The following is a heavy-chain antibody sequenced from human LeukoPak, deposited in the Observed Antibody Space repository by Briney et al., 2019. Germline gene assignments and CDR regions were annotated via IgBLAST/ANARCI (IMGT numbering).Heavy chain of an antibody. CDR2: INHSGST. V-gene: IGHV4-34*01. J-gene: IGHJ2*01. D-gene: IGHD3-10*01. CDR1: GESFSGYY. CDR3: ARGRVLLWFGELAHWYFDL. Sequence: PSETLSLTCAVYGESFSGYYWSWLRQPPGKGLEWLGEINHSGSTNYNPSLKSRVTISVDTSKNQFSLKLSSVTAADTAVYYCARGRVLLWFGELAHWYFDLWGRGTLVTVSS.